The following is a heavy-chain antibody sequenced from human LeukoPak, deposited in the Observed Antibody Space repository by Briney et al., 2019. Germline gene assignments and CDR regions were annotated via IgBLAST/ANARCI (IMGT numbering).Heavy chain of an antibody. V-gene: IGHV4-59*01. CDR1: GVSISSYY. Sequence: KPSETLSLTCTVSGVSISSYYWSWIRQPPGKGLEWIGYIYYSESTNYNPSLKSRVTISVDTSKNQFSLKLSSATAADTAVYYCARGQRSDAGWGLYYYYYYIDVWGKGTTVTVSS. CDR3: ARGQRSDAGWGLYYYYYYIDV. CDR2: IYYSEST. J-gene: IGHJ6*03. D-gene: IGHD3-10*01.